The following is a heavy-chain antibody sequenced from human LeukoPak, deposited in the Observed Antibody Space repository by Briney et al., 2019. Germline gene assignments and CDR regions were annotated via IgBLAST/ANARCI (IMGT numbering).Heavy chain of an antibody. CDR2: ISSSGSTI. D-gene: IGHD6-19*01. CDR1: GFTFSDYY. V-gene: IGHV3-11*04. CDR3: ARDVSSGWYGDYFDY. J-gene: IGHJ4*02. Sequence: WGSLRLSCAASGFTFSDYYMSWLRQAPGKGLEWVSYISSSGSTIYYADSVKGRFTISRDNAKNSLYLQMNSLRAEDTAVYYCARDVSSGWYGDYFDYWGQGTLVTVSS.